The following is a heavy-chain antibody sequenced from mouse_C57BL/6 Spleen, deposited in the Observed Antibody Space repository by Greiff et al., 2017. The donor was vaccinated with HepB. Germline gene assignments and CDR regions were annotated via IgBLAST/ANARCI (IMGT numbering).Heavy chain of an antibody. Sequence: VQLEQSGAELARPGASVKLSCKASGYTFTSYGISWVKQRTGQGLEWIGEIYPRSGNTYYNEKFKGKATLTADKSSSTAYMELRSLTSEDSAVYFCAKRVLTGTHYYAMDYWGKGTSVTVSS. CDR3: AKRVLTGTHYYAMDY. CDR1: GYTFTSYG. V-gene: IGHV1-81*01. D-gene: IGHD4-1*01. J-gene: IGHJ4*01. CDR2: IYPRSGNT.